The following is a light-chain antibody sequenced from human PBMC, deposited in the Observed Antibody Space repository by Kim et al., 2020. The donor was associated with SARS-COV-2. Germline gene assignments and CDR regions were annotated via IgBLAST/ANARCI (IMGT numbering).Light chain of an antibody. CDR3: QQYNIWPIT. CDR2: GAS. V-gene: IGKV3-15*01. J-gene: IGKJ5*01. Sequence: VSPGERAALSGRASQSVSSNLAWYQQKPGQAPRLLIYGASTRATGIPARFSGSGSGTELTLTISSLQSEDVAVYYCQQYNIWPITFGQGTRLEIK. CDR1: QSVSSN.